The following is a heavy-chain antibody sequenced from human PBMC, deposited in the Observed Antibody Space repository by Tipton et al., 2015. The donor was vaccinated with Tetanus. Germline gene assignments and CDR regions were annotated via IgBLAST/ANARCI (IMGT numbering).Heavy chain of an antibody. CDR2: ISRSSTMI. Sequence: SLRLSCSATGFSFSTHGMNWVRQAPGKGPEWVSYISRSSTMIFYTDSVKGRFTISRDNAKNSLYLQMSSLRPEDTAVYYCASFWHFADAFDMWGQGTMVIVSS. CDR3: ASFWHFADAFDM. CDR1: GFSFSTHG. J-gene: IGHJ3*02. V-gene: IGHV3-48*01. D-gene: IGHD3-3*01.